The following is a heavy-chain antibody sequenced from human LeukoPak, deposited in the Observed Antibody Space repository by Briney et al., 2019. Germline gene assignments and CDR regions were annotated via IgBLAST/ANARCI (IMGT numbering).Heavy chain of an antibody. CDR1: GFTLSGYW. J-gene: IGHJ5*02. Sequence: GGSLRLSCAASGFTLSGYWMSWVRQAPGKGLEWVANIKQDGTEKYYVDSVKGRFTISRDNARNSLYLQMNTLRAEDTAVYSCARGADGVSSNSRGWFDPWGQGTLVTVSS. CDR3: ARGADGVSSNSRGWFDP. CDR2: IKQDGTEK. V-gene: IGHV3-7*01. D-gene: IGHD2-15*01.